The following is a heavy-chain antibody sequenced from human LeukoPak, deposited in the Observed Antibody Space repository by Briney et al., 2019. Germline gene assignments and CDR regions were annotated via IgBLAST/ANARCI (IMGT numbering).Heavy chain of an antibody. CDR3: ARDDRGYCSDGTCYSLWDH. D-gene: IGHD2-15*01. Sequence: GGSLRLSCAASEFTISKDGMHWVRQAPGKGLEWGAFIRHDGGKTNYPDSVKGRFTISRDNSKNTLYLQMSSLRVEDTAVHYCARDDRGYCSDGTCYSLWDHWGQGTLVTVSS. CDR1: EFTISKDG. V-gene: IGHV3-30*02. CDR2: IRHDGGKT. J-gene: IGHJ4*02.